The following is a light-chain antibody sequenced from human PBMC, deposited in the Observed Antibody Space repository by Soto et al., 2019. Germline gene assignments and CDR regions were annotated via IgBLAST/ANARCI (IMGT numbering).Light chain of an antibody. CDR2: AAS. Sequence: DIQLTQSPSSVSSSPGDRVTITCRASQGISSWLAWYQQKPGKAPKILIYAASSLRSGVPSRFSGSGSGTDFTLTIRDPQAVDFATCYRHQDNSLPLTFGPGTKVDIK. V-gene: IGKV1-12*01. J-gene: IGKJ3*01. CDR1: QGISSW. CDR3: HQDNSLPLT.